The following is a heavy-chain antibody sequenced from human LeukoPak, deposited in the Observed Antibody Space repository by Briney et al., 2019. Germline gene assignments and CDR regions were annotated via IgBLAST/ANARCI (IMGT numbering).Heavy chain of an antibody. CDR1: GGTFSSYA. D-gene: IGHD4-23*01. CDR2: IIPIFGTA. J-gene: IGHJ6*03. V-gene: IGHV1-69*05. CDR3: AVSTVVTPSLYYYYMDV. Sequence: ASVKVSCKASGGTFSSYAISGVRQAPGQGREWRGGIIPIFGTANYAQKFQGRVTITTAESTSTAYMELSSLRSEDTAVSYCAVSTVVTPSLYYYYMDVWGKGTTVTVSS.